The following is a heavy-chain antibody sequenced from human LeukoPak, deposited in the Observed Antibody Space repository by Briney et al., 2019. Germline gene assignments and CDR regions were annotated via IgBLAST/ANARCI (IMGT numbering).Heavy chain of an antibody. J-gene: IGHJ5*02. D-gene: IGHD5-24*01. CDR2: MYYSGIT. CDR3: ARCRRRDGYKWIVNWFDP. V-gene: IGHV4-39*07. CDR1: GGSISSSSYY. Sequence: PSETLSLTCTVSGGSISSSSYYWGWIRQPPVKGLEWIGSMYYSGITYYNPSLKSRVTISVDTSKNQFSLKLSSVTAADTAVYYCARCRRRDGYKWIVNWFDPWGQGTLVTVSS.